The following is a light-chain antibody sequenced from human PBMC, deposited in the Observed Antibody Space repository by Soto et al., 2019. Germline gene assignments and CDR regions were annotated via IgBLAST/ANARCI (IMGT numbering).Light chain of an antibody. CDR1: QSIDSW. J-gene: IGKJ1*01. CDR3: QQYNSYSSGT. Sequence: DIQMTQSPSTLSASVGDRVTITCRASQSIDSWLAWYQQKPGKAPKLLIYKASSLESGVPSRFSGSGSGTEFTLTISSLQPDDFATYYCQQYNSYSSGTFGQGTKVDIK. V-gene: IGKV1-5*03. CDR2: KAS.